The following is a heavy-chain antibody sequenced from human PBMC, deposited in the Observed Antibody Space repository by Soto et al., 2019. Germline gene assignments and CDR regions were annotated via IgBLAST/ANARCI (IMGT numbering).Heavy chain of an antibody. CDR1: GFSFRGYT. CDR3: TLSYGDSYYYYYGMDV. V-gene: IGHV5-51*01. Sequence: GESLKISWGGSGFSFRGYTGGWVRQVPGKGLEWMGVIHPGDSDTIYSPSFQGQVTISADKSISTAYLQWSSLKASDTAMYYCTLSYGDSYYYYYGMDVWGQGTTVTVSS. D-gene: IGHD4-17*01. J-gene: IGHJ6*02. CDR2: IHPGDSDT.